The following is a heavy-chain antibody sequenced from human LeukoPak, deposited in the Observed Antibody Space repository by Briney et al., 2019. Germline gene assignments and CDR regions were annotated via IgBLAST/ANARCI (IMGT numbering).Heavy chain of an antibody. CDR1: GGTFSSYA. CDR3: ARGGHYSDPFDY. J-gene: IGHJ4*02. D-gene: IGHD4-17*01. V-gene: IGHV1-69*13. CDR2: IITIFGTA. Sequence: GASVKVSCKASGGTFSSYAISWVRQAPGQGLEWMGGIITIFGTANYAQKFQGRVTITADESTSTAYMELSSLRSEDTAVYYCARGGHYSDPFDYWGQGTLVTVSS.